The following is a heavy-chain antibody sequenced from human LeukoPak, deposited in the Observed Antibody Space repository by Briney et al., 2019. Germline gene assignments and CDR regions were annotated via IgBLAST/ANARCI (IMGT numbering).Heavy chain of an antibody. CDR1: GGSISNYY. CDR2: IYTSGST. Sequence: KPSETLSLTCSVSGGSISNYYWSWIRQPAGKGLEWIGRIYTSGSTKYNPSLKSRVTMSLDKSKNQFSLKLSSVIAADTAVYYCARLSSDFWSGYYTLDHWGKGTLVTVSS. D-gene: IGHD3-3*01. V-gene: IGHV4-4*07. J-gene: IGHJ4*02. CDR3: ARLSSDFWSGYYTLDH.